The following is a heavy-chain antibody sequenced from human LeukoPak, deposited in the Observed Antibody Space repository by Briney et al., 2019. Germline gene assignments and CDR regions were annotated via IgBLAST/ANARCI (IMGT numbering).Heavy chain of an antibody. CDR3: ALRYFGRDY. V-gene: IGHV4-39*01. D-gene: IGHD3-9*01. CDR1: GGSISSSNYY. J-gene: IGHJ4*02. Sequence: SETLSLTCTVSGGSISSSNYYWVWIRQPPGKGLEWVGSIYYSGSTYYNPSLKSRVTISVDTSKNQSSLKLSSVTAADTAVYYCALRYFGRDYWGQGTLVTVSS. CDR2: IYYSGST.